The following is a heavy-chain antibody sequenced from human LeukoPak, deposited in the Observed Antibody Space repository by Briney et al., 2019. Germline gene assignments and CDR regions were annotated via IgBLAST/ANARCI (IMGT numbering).Heavy chain of an antibody. CDR1: GFTFSSYS. CDR2: ISGSGNTI. V-gene: IGHV3-48*04. D-gene: IGHD2-2*01. CDR3: AKSSYCISSTCYGRAFEI. Sequence: PGGSLRLSCAASGFTFSSYSMNWVRQAPGKGLEWLSYISGSGNTIYYADSVKGRFPISRDDAKQSVYLEMNSLRAEDTAVYYCAKSSYCISSTCYGRAFEIWGQGTMVTVSS. J-gene: IGHJ3*02.